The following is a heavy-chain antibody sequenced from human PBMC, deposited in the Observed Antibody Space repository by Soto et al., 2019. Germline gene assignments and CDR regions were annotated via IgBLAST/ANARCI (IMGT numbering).Heavy chain of an antibody. CDR3: AKVLYSGSRFYYFDY. D-gene: IGHD1-26*01. V-gene: IGHV3-30*18. J-gene: IGHJ4*02. Sequence: GGSLRLSCAASGFTFSSYGMHWVRQAPGKGLEWVAVISYDGSNKYYADSVKGRFTISRDNSKNTLYLQMNSLRAEDTAVYYCAKVLYSGSRFYYFDYWGQGTLVTVSS. CDR1: GFTFSSYG. CDR2: ISYDGSNK.